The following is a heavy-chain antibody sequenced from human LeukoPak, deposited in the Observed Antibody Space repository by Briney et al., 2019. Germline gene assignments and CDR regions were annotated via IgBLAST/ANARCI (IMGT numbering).Heavy chain of an antibody. V-gene: IGHV4-34*01. D-gene: IGHD1-26*01. CDR1: GGSFSGYY. J-gene: IGHJ4*02. CDR3: ARVQAEVGPGH. CDR2: INQSGSA. Sequence: SETLSPTCAVYGGSFSGYYWSWIRQPPGKGLEWIGEINQSGSANYNPSLESRVTISVDTSKNQFSLKLSSVTAADTAVYYCARVQAEVGPGHWGQGTLVTVSS.